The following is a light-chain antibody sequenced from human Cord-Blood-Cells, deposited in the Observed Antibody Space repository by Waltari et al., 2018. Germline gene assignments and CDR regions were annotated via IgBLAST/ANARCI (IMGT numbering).Light chain of an antibody. J-gene: IGLJ3*02. Sequence: QSALTQPASVSGSPGQSITISCTGTSSDVGGYNSVSWYQPPPGKAPKLMIYDVSNRPSGVSNRFSGSKSGNTASLTISGLQAEDEADYYCSSYTSSSTWVFGGGTKLTVL. CDR1: SSDVGGYNS. V-gene: IGLV2-14*01. CDR3: SSYTSSSTWV. CDR2: DVS.